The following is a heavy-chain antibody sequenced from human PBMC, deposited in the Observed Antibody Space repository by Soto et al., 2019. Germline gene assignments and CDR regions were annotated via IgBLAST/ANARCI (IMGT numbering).Heavy chain of an antibody. D-gene: IGHD1-20*01. V-gene: IGHV1-24*01. CDR2: FDPGNGQK. J-gene: IGHJ5*02. CDR1: GHTLAELS. CDR3: ATDGNNGNNWFDH. Sequence: ASVKVSCKVYGHTLAELSMNWVRQAPGKGLEWMGGFDPGNGQKFYAQKFQGRVIMTGDTSTETAYMELSSLRSEDTAVYYCATDGNNGNNWFDHWGQGTQVTVSS.